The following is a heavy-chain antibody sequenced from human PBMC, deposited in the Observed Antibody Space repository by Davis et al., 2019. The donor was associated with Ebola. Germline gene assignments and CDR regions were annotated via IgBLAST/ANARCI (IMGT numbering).Heavy chain of an antibody. V-gene: IGHV4-30-2*01. CDR2: IYHSGST. J-gene: IGHJ4*02. CDR3: AGYGDYFLG. D-gene: IGHD4-17*01. CDR1: GGSISSSGYY. Sequence: SETLSLTCTVSGGSISSSGYYWGWIRQPPGKGLEWIGYIYHSGSTFYNPSLKSRVTISVDRSKNQFSLKLSSVTAADTAVYYCAGYGDYFLGWGQGTLVTVSS.